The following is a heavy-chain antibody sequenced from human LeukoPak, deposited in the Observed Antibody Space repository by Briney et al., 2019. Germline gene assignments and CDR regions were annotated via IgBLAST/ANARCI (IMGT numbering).Heavy chain of an antibody. V-gene: IGHV1-46*01. CDR2: INPSGGST. CDR1: GYTFTSYY. J-gene: IGHJ6*02. Sequence: ASVKVSCTASGYTFTSYYMHWVRRAPGQGLEWMGIINPSGGSTSYAQKFQGRVTMTRDTSTSTVYMELSSLRSEDTAVYYCARDNLVVAATLHYYYGMDVWGQGTTVTVSS. CDR3: ARDNLVVAATLHYYYGMDV. D-gene: IGHD2-15*01.